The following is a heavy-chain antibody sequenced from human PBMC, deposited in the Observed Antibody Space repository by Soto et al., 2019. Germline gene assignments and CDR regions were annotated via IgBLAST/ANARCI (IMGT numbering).Heavy chain of an antibody. CDR3: AKAVSGSYWNY. D-gene: IGHD1-26*01. CDR1: GFTFSSYG. V-gene: IGHV3-30*18. Sequence: QVQLVESGGGVVQPGRSLRLSCAASGFTFSSYGMHWVRQAPGKGLEWVAVISYDGSNKYYADSVKGRFTISRDNSKNTLYLQMNSLRAEDTAVYYCAKAVSGSYWNYWGQGTLVTVSS. CDR2: ISYDGSNK. J-gene: IGHJ4*02.